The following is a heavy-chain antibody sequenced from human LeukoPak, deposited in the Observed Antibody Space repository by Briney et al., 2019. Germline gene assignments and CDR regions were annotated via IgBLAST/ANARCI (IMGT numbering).Heavy chain of an antibody. CDR2: ISYDGSNK. Sequence: GGSLRLSCAASGFTFSSYAMHWVRQAPGKGLEWVAVISYDGSNKYYADSVKGRFTISRDNSKNTLYLQMNSLRAEDTAVYYCARDLVGATNYWGQGTLVTVSS. CDR1: GFTFSSYA. CDR3: ARDLVGATNY. D-gene: IGHD1-26*01. J-gene: IGHJ4*02. V-gene: IGHV3-30-3*01.